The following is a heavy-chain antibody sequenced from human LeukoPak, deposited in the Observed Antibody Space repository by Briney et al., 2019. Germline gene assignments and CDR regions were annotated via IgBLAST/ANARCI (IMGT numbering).Heavy chain of an antibody. CDR3: ARSVAAAAHFDY. CDR1: GFTVSSNY. Sequence: GGSLRLSCAASGFTVSSNYMSWVRQAPGKGLEWVSVIYSGGSTYYADSAKGRFTISRDNSKNTLYLQMNSLRVEDTAVYYCARSVAAAAHFDYWGQGTLVTVSS. J-gene: IGHJ4*02. V-gene: IGHV3-66*02. CDR2: IYSGGST. D-gene: IGHD6-13*01.